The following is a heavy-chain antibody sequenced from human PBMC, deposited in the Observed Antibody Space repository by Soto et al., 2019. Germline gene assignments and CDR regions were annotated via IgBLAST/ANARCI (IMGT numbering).Heavy chain of an antibody. V-gene: IGHV3-23*01. J-gene: IGHJ4*02. CDR3: ANWEVGRYYFHY. CDR2: ISGTAGGT. CDR1: RFTFSNYA. Sequence: PGGSLRLSCAASRFTFSNYAMTWVRQAPGKGLEWVSSISGTAGGTYYADSVKGRFTIFRDNSTNTLYLQMSSLRAEDTAVYYCANWEVGRYYFHYWGRGTLVTVSS. D-gene: IGHD1-26*01.